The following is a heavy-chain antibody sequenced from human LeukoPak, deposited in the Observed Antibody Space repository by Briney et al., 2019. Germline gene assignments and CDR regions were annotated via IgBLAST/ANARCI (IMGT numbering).Heavy chain of an antibody. J-gene: IGHJ4*02. CDR2: IYPGDSDT. V-gene: IGHV5-51*01. D-gene: IGHD3-10*01. Sequence: GESLKISCKGSGYSFTSYWIGWGRQRPGKGLEWGGIIYPGDSDTRYSPSFQGQVTISADKSISTAYLQWSSLKASDTAMYYCARHVRGSGIHFDYWGQGTLVTVSS. CDR1: GYSFTSYW. CDR3: ARHVRGSGIHFDY.